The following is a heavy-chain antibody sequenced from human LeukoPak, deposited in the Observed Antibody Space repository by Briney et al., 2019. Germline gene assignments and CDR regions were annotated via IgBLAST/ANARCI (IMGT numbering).Heavy chain of an antibody. CDR1: GYTFPSYF. V-gene: IGHV1-2*06. Sequence: ASVKVSCKASGYTFPSYFMHWVRQAPGQGLEWMGRINPNSGGTNYAQKFQGRVTMTRDTSISTAYMELSRLRSDDTAVYYCARSRGSSGWYPDYWGQGTLVTVSS. J-gene: IGHJ4*02. CDR2: INPNSGGT. D-gene: IGHD6-19*01. CDR3: ARSRGSSGWYPDY.